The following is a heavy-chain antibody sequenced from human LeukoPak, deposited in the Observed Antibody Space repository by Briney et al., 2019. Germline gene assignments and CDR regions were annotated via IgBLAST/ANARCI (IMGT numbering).Heavy chain of an antibody. CDR3: AKDILIGDDILTGDAFGI. J-gene: IGHJ3*02. CDR1: GFTFDDYA. D-gene: IGHD3-9*01. Sequence: PGGSLRLSCAASGFTFDDYAMHWVRQAPGKGLEWVSGISWNSGSIGYADSVKGRFTISRDNAKNSLYLQMNSLRAEDTALYYCAKDILIGDDILTGDAFGIWGQGTMVTVSS. CDR2: ISWNSGSI. V-gene: IGHV3-9*01.